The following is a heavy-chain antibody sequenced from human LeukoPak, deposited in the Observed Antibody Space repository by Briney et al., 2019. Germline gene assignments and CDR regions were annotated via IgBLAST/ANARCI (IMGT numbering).Heavy chain of an antibody. CDR2: IYYSGST. CDR1: GGSISSSSYY. J-gene: IGHJ4*02. CDR3: ARQGLPVNFDY. Sequence: SETLSLTCTVSGGSISSSSYYWGWIRQPPGKGLEWIGSIYYSGSTYYNPSLKSRVTISVDTSKNQFSLKLSSVTAADTAVYYCARQGLPVNFDYWGQGTLVTVSS. V-gene: IGHV4-39*01.